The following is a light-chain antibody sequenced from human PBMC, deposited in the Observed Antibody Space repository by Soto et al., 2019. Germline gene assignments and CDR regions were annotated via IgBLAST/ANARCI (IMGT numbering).Light chain of an antibody. J-gene: IGKJ1*01. Sequence: IQMTQSPSALSASVGDRVTLTCRASESISTWLAWYQQKPGKAPKLLIYDAYNLRSGVPSRFSGSGPGTEFTLTISSLQPDDFATYYCQQYNSYWTFGQGTKV. CDR2: DAY. V-gene: IGKV1-5*01. CDR3: QQYNSYWT. CDR1: ESISTW.